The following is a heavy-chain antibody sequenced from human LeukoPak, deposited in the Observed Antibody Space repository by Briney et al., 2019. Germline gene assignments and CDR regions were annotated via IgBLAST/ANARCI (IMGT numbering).Heavy chain of an antibody. CDR2: ISGSGDST. CDR3: AKENYHYYDSSGYYYFDY. CDR1: GFTFSSYA. J-gene: IGHJ4*02. V-gene: IGHV3-23*01. Sequence: GGSLRLSCAASGFTFSSYAMSWVRQAPGKGLEWVSAISGSGDSTYYSDSVKGRFTISRDNSKNTLYLQMNSLRAEDTAVYYCAKENYHYYDSSGYYYFDYWSQGTLVTVSS. D-gene: IGHD3-22*01.